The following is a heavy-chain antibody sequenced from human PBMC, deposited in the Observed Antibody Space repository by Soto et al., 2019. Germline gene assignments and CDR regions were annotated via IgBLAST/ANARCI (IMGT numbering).Heavy chain of an antibody. V-gene: IGHV4-4*07. D-gene: IGHD6-19*01. Sequence: QVQLQESGPGLVKPSETLSLTCTVSGGSISSYYWSWIRQPAGKGLEWIGRIYTSGSTNYNPSLKSRVTMSVDTSKIQFSLKLSSVIAADTAVYYCAIGSAVAGRRDYFDYWGQGTLVTVSS. CDR1: GGSISSYY. CDR3: AIGSAVAGRRDYFDY. CDR2: IYTSGST. J-gene: IGHJ4*02.